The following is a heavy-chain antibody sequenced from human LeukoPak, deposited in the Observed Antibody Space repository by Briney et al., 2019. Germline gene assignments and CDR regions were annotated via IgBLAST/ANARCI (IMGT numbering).Heavy chain of an antibody. CDR3: ARGGGYDFWSGYYVLDY. J-gene: IGHJ4*02. CDR1: GGSFSGYY. D-gene: IGHD3-3*01. Sequence: SETLSLTCAVYGGSFSGYYWSWIRQPPGKGLEWIGEINHSGSTNYNPSLKSRVTISVDTSKNQFSLKLSSVTAADTAVYYCARGGGYDFWSGYYVLDYWGQGTLVTVSS. CDR2: INHSGST. V-gene: IGHV4-34*01.